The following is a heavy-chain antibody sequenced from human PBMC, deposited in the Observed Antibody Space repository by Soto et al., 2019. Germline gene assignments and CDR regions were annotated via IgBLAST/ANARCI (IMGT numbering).Heavy chain of an antibody. J-gene: IGHJ6*02. D-gene: IGHD3-10*01. CDR3: ARGPNSHGSGVYGMDV. V-gene: IGHV1-18*04. CDR2: ISAYNAKT. CDR1: GYTFTSYG. Sequence: QVQLVQSGAEVKKPGASVKVSCKASGYTFTSYGFNWVRQAPGQGLEWMGWISAYNAKTSNAQNLQGRVSMTTDTSTSTVYMEVRSLRSDDTTVYYCARGPNSHGSGVYGMDVWGQGTTVTVSS.